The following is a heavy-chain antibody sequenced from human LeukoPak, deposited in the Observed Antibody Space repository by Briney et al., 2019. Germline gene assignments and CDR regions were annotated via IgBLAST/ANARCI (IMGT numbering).Heavy chain of an antibody. V-gene: IGHV3-23*01. Sequence: GGSLRLSCAASGFTFSSYAMSWVRQAPGKGLEWVSAISGSGGSTHYADSVKGRFTISRDNSKNTLYLQMNSLRAEDAAVYYCARRLVTTFDYWGQGTLVTVSS. CDR1: GFTFSSYA. D-gene: IGHD4-17*01. CDR3: ARRLVTTFDY. CDR2: ISGSGGST. J-gene: IGHJ4*02.